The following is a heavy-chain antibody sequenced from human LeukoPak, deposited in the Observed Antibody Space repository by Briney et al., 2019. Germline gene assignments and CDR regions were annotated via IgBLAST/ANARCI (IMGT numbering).Heavy chain of an antibody. CDR3: ARLVATGFAAIDY. D-gene: IGHD2-15*01. CDR2: IYYSGST. Sequence: KPSETLSLTCTVSGGSISSYYWSWIRQPPGQGLEWIGYIYYSGSTNYNPSLKSRVTISVDTSKNQFSLKLSSVTAADTAVYYCARLVATGFAAIDYWGQGTLVTVSS. CDR1: GGSISSYY. J-gene: IGHJ4*02. V-gene: IGHV4-59*08.